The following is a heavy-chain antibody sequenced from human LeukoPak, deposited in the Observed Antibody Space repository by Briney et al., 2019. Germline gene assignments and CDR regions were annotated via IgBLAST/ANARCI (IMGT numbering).Heavy chain of an antibody. D-gene: IGHD6-13*01. Sequence: KPSETLSLTCAVYGGSFSGFYWSWIRQPPGKGLEWIGEINHSGSTNYNPSLKSRVTISVDTSKKQFSLNLSSVTAADTAVYYCARIGRIAAYYMDVWGIGTTVTVSS. CDR1: GGSFSGFY. J-gene: IGHJ6*03. V-gene: IGHV4-34*01. CDR2: INHSGST. CDR3: ARIGRIAAYYMDV.